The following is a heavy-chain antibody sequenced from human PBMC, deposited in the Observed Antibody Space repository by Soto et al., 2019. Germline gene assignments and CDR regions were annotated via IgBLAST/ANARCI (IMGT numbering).Heavy chain of an antibody. V-gene: IGHV2-5*02. J-gene: IGHJ6*02. CDR2: IYWDDDK. CDR1: GFSLSTGGVG. D-gene: IGHD2-21*02. Sequence: QITLKESGPSLVKPTQTLTLTCTFSGFSLSTGGVGVGWIRQPPGKALEWLALIYWDDDKRYSPSLRSRLTVTKATSKNHVVLTMTNMDHVDTATYYCAHSRCGGDCLQSYSSHYYYGMDVWGQGTTVTVSS. CDR3: AHSRCGGDCLQSYSSHYYYGMDV.